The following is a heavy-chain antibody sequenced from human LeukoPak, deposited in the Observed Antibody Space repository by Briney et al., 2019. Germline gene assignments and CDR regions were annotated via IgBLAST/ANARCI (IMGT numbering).Heavy chain of an antibody. D-gene: IGHD3-3*01. Sequence: PGGSLRLSCAASGFTFSSYSMNWVRQAPGKGLEWVSSISSSSSYIYYADSVKGRFTISRDNAKNPLYLQMNSLRAEDTAVYYCARVLRFLEWLPNWFDPWGQGTLVTVSS. J-gene: IGHJ5*02. CDR3: ARVLRFLEWLPNWFDP. V-gene: IGHV3-21*01. CDR2: ISSSSSYI. CDR1: GFTFSSYS.